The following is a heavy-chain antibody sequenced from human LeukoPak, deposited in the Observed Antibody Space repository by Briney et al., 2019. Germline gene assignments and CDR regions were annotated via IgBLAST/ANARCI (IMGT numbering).Heavy chain of an antibody. CDR3: ARDWSKSNWSYYYYGMDV. CDR2: INPNGGST. D-gene: IGHD1-20*01. V-gene: IGHV1-46*01. Sequence: ASVKVSCTASGYTFTSYYMHWVRQAPGQGLEWMGIINPNGGSTSYTQKFQGRVTMTRDTSTSTVYMELSSLRSEDTAVYYCARDWSKSNWSYYYYGMDVWGQGTTVTVPS. J-gene: IGHJ6*02. CDR1: GYTFTSYY.